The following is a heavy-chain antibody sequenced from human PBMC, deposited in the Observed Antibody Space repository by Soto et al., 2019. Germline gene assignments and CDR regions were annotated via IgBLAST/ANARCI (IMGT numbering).Heavy chain of an antibody. CDR3: ARGSTTEKVDS. Sequence: SGTLSLTCTVSGGSICSYYWSWIRQPPGKGLEWIGYIYYSGSTNYNPSLKSRVTISVDTSKNQFSLKLSSVTAADTAVYYCARGSTTEKVDSWGQGILVTVS. CDR1: GGSICSYY. J-gene: IGHJ4*02. CDR2: IYYSGST. V-gene: IGHV4-59*01.